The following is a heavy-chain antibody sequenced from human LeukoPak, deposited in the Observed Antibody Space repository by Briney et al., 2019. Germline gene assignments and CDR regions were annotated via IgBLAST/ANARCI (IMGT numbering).Heavy chain of an antibody. CDR2: IYYSGST. V-gene: IGHV4-31*03. J-gene: IGHJ4*02. Sequence: SETLSLTCTVSGGSISSGGYYWSWIRQHPGKGLEWIGYIYYSGSTYYNPSLKSRVTISVDTSKNQFSLKLSSVTAADTAVYYCARNRYYDFWSGYYGPIDYWGQGTLVTVSS. CDR1: GGSISSGGYY. D-gene: IGHD3-3*01. CDR3: ARNRYYDFWSGYYGPIDY.